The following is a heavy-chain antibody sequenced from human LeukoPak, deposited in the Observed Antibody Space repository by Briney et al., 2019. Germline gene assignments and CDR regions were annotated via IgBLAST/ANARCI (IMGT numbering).Heavy chain of an antibody. Sequence: GGSLRLSCVASGFTFRSYAMSWVRQAPGKGLEWVSSISSSGSYISHADSVKGRFSISRDSANNSLTLQMNSLRAEDTAVYYCTRERTVVVGDAFDLWGQGTMVTVSS. V-gene: IGHV3-21*01. CDR3: TRERTVVVGDAFDL. D-gene: IGHD2-15*01. J-gene: IGHJ3*01. CDR1: GFTFRSYA. CDR2: ISSSGSYI.